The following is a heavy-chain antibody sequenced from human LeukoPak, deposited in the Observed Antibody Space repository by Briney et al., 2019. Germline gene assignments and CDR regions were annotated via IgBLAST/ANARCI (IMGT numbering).Heavy chain of an antibody. J-gene: IGHJ5*02. CDR1: GFTFSNYA. Sequence: GGSLRLSCAASGFTFSNYAMYWVRQAPGKGLVWVSGLTGNGDITYYTDSVKGRFTISRDNSKNTLYLDMNNLRAEDTALYYCAKRGITISFFDPWGQGTLVTVSS. CDR2: LTGNGDIT. CDR3: AKRGITISFFDP. D-gene: IGHD3-3*01. V-gene: IGHV3-23*01.